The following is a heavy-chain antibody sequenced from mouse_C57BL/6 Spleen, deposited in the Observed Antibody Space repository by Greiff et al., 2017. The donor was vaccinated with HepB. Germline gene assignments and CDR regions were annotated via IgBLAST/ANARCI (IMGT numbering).Heavy chain of an antibody. J-gene: IGHJ3*01. CDR3: SRQWSFSWFAD. CDR2: ISNGGGST. V-gene: IGHV5-12*01. Sequence: DVQLVESGGGLVQPGGSLKLSCAASGFTFSDYYMYWVRQTPEKRLEWVAYISNGGGSTYYPDTVKGRFTISRDNAKNTLYLQMSRLKSEDTARYYCSRQWSFSWFADWGQGTLVTVSA. CDR1: GFTFSDYY.